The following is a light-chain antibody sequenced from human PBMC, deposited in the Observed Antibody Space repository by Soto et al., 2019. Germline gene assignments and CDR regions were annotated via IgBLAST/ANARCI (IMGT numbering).Light chain of an antibody. CDR1: SSDVGVYNY. Sequence: QSALTQHPSASGSPGQSVTISCTGTSSDVGVYNYVSWYQQHPGKAPKLMIYEVSKRPSGVPDRFSGSKSGNTASLTVSGLQAEDEADYYCSSFAGNNNLVFGGGTKLTVL. V-gene: IGLV2-8*01. CDR2: EVS. J-gene: IGLJ2*01. CDR3: SSFAGNNNLV.